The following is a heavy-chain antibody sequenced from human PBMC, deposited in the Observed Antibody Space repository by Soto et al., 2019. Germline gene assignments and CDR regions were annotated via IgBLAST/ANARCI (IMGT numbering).Heavy chain of an antibody. Sequence: SETLCLTWTVSGGSISRGDYYWCWFRQAPGKGLEWIGYIHDSGSTYYNPSLKGRVTISLDTSKNQFSLKLSSVTAADTAGYYCARNYGSGNWVDPWGQGPLVTVS. CDR1: GGSISRGDYY. CDR2: IHDSGST. D-gene: IGHD3-10*01. V-gene: IGHV4-30-4*01. J-gene: IGHJ5*02. CDR3: ARNYGSGNWVDP.